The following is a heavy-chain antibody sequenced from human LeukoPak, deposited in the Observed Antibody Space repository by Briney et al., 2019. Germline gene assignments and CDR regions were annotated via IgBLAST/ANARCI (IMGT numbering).Heavy chain of an antibody. V-gene: IGHV3-64*01. CDR3: ARRGSGWEFDY. CDR1: GSTFSSHS. J-gene: IGHJ4*02. CDR2: IRSDGTNT. Sequence: PGGSLRLSCAASGSTFSSHSMHWVRQAPGKGLEYVSGIRSDGTNTYHAKSVKGRFTISRDNSKNTMYLQMGSLRAEDMAVYYCARRGSGWEFDYWGQGTLVTVSS. D-gene: IGHD6-19*01.